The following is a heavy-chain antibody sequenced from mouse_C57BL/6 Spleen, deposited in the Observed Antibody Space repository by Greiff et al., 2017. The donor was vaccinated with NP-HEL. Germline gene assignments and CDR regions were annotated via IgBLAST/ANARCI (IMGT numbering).Heavy chain of an antibody. CDR3: ARSGSITTVVEGDFDV. V-gene: IGHV1-69*01. CDR2: IDPSDSYT. D-gene: IGHD1-1*01. J-gene: IGHJ1*03. Sequence: QVQLQQPGAELVMPGASVKLSCKASGYTFTSYWMHWVKQRPGQGLEWIGEIDPSDSYTNYNQKFKGKSTLTVDKSSSTAYLQRSSLTSEDSAVYYCARSGSITTVVEGDFDVWGTGTTVTVSS. CDR1: GYTFTSYW.